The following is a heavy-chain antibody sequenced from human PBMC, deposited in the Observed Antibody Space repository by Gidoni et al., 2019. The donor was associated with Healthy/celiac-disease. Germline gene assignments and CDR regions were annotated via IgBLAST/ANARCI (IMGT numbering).Heavy chain of an antibody. Sequence: QVQLVESGGGLFQPGRSLRLSCSASGFPFSSYAMHCVRQAPGKGLGWVAVISYDGSNKCYADSVKGRFAISRDNSKNTLYLQMNSLGAEDTAVYYCAGALLRFDAFDIWGQGTMVTVSS. CDR3: AGALLRFDAFDI. CDR1: GFPFSSYA. CDR2: ISYDGSNK. V-gene: IGHV3-30*09. J-gene: IGHJ3*02. D-gene: IGHD3-3*01.